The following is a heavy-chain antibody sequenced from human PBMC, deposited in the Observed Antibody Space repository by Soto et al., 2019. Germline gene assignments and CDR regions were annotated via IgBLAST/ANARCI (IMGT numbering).Heavy chain of an antibody. CDR2: IIPIFGTA. Sequence: SVKVSFKASGGTFSSYAISWVRQAPGQGLEWMGGIIPIFGTANYAQKFQGRVTITADESTSTAYMELSSLRSEDTAVYYCARSSSSGFDYYYGMDVWGQGTTVTVSS. V-gene: IGHV1-69*13. D-gene: IGHD6-6*01. CDR1: GGTFSSYA. J-gene: IGHJ6*02. CDR3: ARSSSSGFDYYYGMDV.